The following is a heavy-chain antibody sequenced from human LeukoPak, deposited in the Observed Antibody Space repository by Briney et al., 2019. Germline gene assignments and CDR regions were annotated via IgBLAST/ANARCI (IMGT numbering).Heavy chain of an antibody. CDR2: ISSSSSTI. J-gene: IGHJ4*02. Sequence: GGALRLSCAASGFTFSSYSMNWVRQAPGKGLEWVSYISSSSSTIYYADSVKGRFTISRDNAKNSLYLQMNSLRAEDTAVYYCARGGYYYDSSGYSHLGYWGQGTLVTVSS. CDR3: ARGGYYYDSSGYSHLGY. V-gene: IGHV3-48*04. CDR1: GFTFSSYS. D-gene: IGHD3-22*01.